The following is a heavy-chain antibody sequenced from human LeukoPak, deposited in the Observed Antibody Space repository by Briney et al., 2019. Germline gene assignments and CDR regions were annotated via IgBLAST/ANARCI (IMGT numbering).Heavy chain of an antibody. V-gene: IGHV4-34*01. CDR2: ITHVGST. CDR3: ARGRRYSYGYGADTFGI. CDR1: GGSFSDNS. Sequence: PSETLSLTCTVNGGSFSDNSWSWIRQPPGKGLEWIGEITHVGSTSYNPSLKSRVTTSIDTSKNHFSLRLSSVTAADTAVYYCARGRRYSYGYGADTFGIWGQGTMITVSS. D-gene: IGHD5-18*01. J-gene: IGHJ3*02.